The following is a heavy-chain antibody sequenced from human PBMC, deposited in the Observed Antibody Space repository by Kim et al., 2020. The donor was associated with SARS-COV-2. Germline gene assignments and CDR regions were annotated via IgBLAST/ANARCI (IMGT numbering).Heavy chain of an antibody. V-gene: IGHV3-49*03. CDR1: GFTFGDYA. CDR2: IRSKAYGGTT. Sequence: GGSLRLSCTASGFTFGDYAMSWFRQAPGKGLEWVGFIRSKAYGGTTEYAASVKGRFTISRDDSKSIAYLQMNSLKTEDTAVYYCTRDQLLNKYYYGSGSYDDAFDIWGQGTMVTVSS. CDR3: TRDQLLNKYYYGSGSYDDAFDI. D-gene: IGHD3-10*01. J-gene: IGHJ3*02.